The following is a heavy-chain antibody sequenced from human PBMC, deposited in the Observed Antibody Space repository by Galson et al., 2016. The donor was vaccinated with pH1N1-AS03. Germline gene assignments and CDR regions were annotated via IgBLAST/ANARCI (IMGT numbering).Heavy chain of an antibody. CDR2: INAGNGNT. CDR3: ARGRGSYGMDV. V-gene: IGHV1-3*01. CDR1: GYTFISYV. J-gene: IGHJ6*02. D-gene: IGHD1-26*01. Sequence: SVKVSCKASGYTFISYVMHWVRQAPGQRLEWMGWINAGNGNTTYSQSFQGRVTITRDTSASKAYMELSSLRSEDTAVYHCARGRGSYGMDVWGQGTTVTVSS.